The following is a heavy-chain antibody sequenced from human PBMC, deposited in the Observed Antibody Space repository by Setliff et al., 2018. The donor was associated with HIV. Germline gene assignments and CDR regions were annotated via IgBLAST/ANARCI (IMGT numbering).Heavy chain of an antibody. CDR3: ARGLGGGYDRPFDN. CDR2: INHSGST. V-gene: IGHV4-34*01. J-gene: IGHJ4*02. CDR1: GGSLRLSCAASGFIFSRYW. Sequence: PSETLSLTCAVYGGSLRLSCAASGFIFSRYWMSWVRQAPGKGLEWIGEINHSGSTNYNPSLKSRVTISVDTSKNQFSLKLSSVTAADTAVYYCARGLGGGYDRPFDNWGQGTLVTVSS. D-gene: IGHD5-12*01.